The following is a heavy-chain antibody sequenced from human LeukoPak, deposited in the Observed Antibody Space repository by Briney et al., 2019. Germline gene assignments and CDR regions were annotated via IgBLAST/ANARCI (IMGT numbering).Heavy chain of an antibody. J-gene: IGHJ4*02. V-gene: IGHV4-4*02. CDR3: ARSGTYQHSSSYDY. Sequence: SETLSLTCTVSGDSITNDNWWSWVRQPPGKGLEWIGEINHSGSSNYNPSLKSRVTISVDTSKNQFSLKLSSVTAADTAVYYCARSGTYQHSSSYDYWGQGTLVTVSS. D-gene: IGHD6-13*01. CDR2: INHSGSS. CDR1: GDSITNDNW.